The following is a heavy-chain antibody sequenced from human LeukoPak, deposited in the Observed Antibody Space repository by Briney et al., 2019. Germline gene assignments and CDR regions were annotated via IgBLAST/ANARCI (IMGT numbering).Heavy chain of an antibody. Sequence: ASVKVSCKASGYTFTSYYMHWVRQAPGQGLEWMGIINPSGGSTSYAQKFRGRVTMTRDTSTSTVYMELSSLRSEDTAVYYCARSCSGGSCYKPPYGMDVWGQGTTVTVSS. J-gene: IGHJ6*02. CDR3: ARSCSGGSCYKPPYGMDV. V-gene: IGHV1-46*01. D-gene: IGHD2-15*01. CDR1: GYTFTSYY. CDR2: INPSGGST.